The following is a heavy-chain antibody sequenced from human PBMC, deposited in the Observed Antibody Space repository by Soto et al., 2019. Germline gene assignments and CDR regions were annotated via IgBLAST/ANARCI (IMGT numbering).Heavy chain of an antibody. CDR1: EYSFSNSW. J-gene: IGHJ4*02. D-gene: IGHD2-2*02. V-gene: IGHV5-51*01. CDR2: IYPSDSDT. Sequence: GESLKISCKGSEYSFSNSWIAWVRQMPGKGLEWMGTIYPSDSDTRYSPSFQGQVTISADKSISTAYLQWSSLKASDTAMYYCARQYGGRCSSTSCFTDSWGQGTLVTVSS. CDR3: ARQYGGRCSSTSCFTDS.